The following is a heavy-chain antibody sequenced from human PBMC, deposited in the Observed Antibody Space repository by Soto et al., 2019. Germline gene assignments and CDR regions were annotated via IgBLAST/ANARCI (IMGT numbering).Heavy chain of an antibody. CDR3: ATERGPTYYFDY. Sequence: QRLSCAASGFTVSSKYMSWVRQAPGKGLEWVSVIYSDGSTYYADSVKGRFTISRDNSKNTLYLQMNSLRAEDTAVYYCATERGPTYYFDYWGQGTLVTVSS. D-gene: IGHD2-21*01. CDR2: IYSDGST. CDR1: GFTVSSKY. J-gene: IGHJ4*02. V-gene: IGHV3-53*01.